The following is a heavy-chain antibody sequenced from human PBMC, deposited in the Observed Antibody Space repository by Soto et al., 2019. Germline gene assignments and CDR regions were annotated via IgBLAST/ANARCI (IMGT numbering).Heavy chain of an antibody. J-gene: IGHJ4*02. CDR1: GYTFTSYG. CDR3: ARGGYFDSSNYLAY. Sequence: ASVKVSCKASGYTFTSYGINWVRQSPGRGLEWMGWINPGNGNTKYSQQFQGRIIIDRDTSASTAYMELSSLRSEDTAVYYCARGGYFDSSNYLAYWGLGTLVTVSS. D-gene: IGHD3-22*01. V-gene: IGHV1-3*01. CDR2: INPGNGNT.